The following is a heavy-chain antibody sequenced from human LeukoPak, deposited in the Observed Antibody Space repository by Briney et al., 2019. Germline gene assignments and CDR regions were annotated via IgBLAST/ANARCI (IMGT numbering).Heavy chain of an antibody. CDR2: IWNDGSKK. Sequence: PGRSLRLSCAASGFSFSTLVMHWARRAPGKGLEWVAVIWNDGSKKFYAESVKGRFTISRDNSQNTLYLQMNRLRAEDTAVYYCGRDSLGGDYWGQGTLVTVSS. V-gene: IGHV3-33*08. J-gene: IGHJ4*02. CDR3: GRDSLGGDY. CDR1: GFSFSTLV. D-gene: IGHD3-16*01.